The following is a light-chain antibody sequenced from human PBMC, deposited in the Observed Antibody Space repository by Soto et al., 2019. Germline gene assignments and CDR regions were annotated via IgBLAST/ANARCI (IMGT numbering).Light chain of an antibody. CDR1: SSDVGGYDY. Sequence: QSALTQPRSVSGSPGQSVTISCTGTSSDVGGYDYVSWYQQYPGKAPKLMIYDVTKRPSGVPDRFSGSKSGNTASLTISGLQTDDEADYYCCSYAGTYTWVFGGGTKPTVL. CDR2: DVT. CDR3: CSYAGTYTWV. V-gene: IGLV2-11*01. J-gene: IGLJ3*02.